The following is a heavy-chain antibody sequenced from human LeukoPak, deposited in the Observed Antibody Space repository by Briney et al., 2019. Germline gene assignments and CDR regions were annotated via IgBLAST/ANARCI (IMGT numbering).Heavy chain of an antibody. V-gene: IGHV3-21*01. CDR3: ARAISARNDY. Sequence: GGPLRLSCAASGFTFSSYSMNWVRQAPGKGLERVSSITSSSSSIYYADSVKGRFAISRDNAKNSLYLQMNSRRAEDTAVYYCARAISARNDYWGQGTRVTVSS. J-gene: IGHJ4*02. CDR1: GFTFSSYS. CDR2: ITSSSSSI. D-gene: IGHD1-26*01.